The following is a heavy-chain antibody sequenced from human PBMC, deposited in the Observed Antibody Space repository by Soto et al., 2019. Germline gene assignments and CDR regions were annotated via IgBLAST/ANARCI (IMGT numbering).Heavy chain of an antibody. J-gene: IGHJ5*02. D-gene: IGHD3-3*01. Sequence: SETLSLTCSVSSGSISSDKYYWTWIRQSPGRGLEWIGRVYSSGGTHYNPSLKSRVTISLDTSKNQFSLRLLSVTDADTAVYFCARGQRFSDWFDPWGQGTLVTVSS. CDR2: VYSSGGT. CDR1: SGSISSDKYY. CDR3: ARGQRFSDWFDP. V-gene: IGHV4-39*07.